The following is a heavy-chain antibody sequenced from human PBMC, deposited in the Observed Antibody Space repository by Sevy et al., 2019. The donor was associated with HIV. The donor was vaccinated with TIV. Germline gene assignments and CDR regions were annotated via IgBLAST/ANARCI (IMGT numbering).Heavy chain of an antibody. CDR3: ARSTRGAPFDY. D-gene: IGHD3-10*01. CDR2: IYYSGST. CDR1: GGSISSYY. J-gene: IGHJ4*02. Sequence: SETLSLTCTVSGGSISSYYWSWIRQPPGKGLEWIGSIYYSGSTNYNPSLKSRVTISVDTSKNQFSLKLSSVTAADTAVYYCARSTRGAPFDYWGQGTLVTVSS. V-gene: IGHV4-59*01.